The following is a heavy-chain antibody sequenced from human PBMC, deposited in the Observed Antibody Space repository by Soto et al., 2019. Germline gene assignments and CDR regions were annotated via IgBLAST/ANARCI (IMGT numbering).Heavy chain of an antibody. CDR1: GFTFSSYA. CDR3: ARYGDYSAY. J-gene: IGHJ4*02. D-gene: IGHD4-17*01. Sequence: QVQLVESGGGVVQPGRSLRLSCAASGFTFSSYAMHWVRQAPGKGLEWVAVISYDGSNKYYADSVKGRFTISRDNSKNTLYLQMNSLSAEDTAVYYCARYGDYSAYWGQGTLVTVSS. V-gene: IGHV3-30-3*01. CDR2: ISYDGSNK.